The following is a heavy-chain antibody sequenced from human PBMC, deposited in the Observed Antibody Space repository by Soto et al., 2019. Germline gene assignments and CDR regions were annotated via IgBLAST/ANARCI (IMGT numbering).Heavy chain of an antibody. Sequence: SETLSLTCTVSGVSISSSSYYWGWIRQPPGKGLEWIGSIYYSGSTNYNPSLKNRVTISVDTSKNQFSLKLSSVTAADTAVYYCARVYYYDSSGFDYWGQGTLVTVSS. V-gene: IGHV4-39*07. J-gene: IGHJ4*02. CDR1: GVSISSSSYY. CDR3: ARVYYYDSSGFDY. CDR2: IYYSGST. D-gene: IGHD3-22*01.